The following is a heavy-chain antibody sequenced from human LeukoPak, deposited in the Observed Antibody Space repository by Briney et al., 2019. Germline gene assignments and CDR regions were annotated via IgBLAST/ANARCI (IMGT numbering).Heavy chain of an antibody. CDR1: GGSLSSYY. Sequence: SETLSLTCTVSGGSLSSYYGSWIRQPPGKGLEWIGRIYASGSTNYNPSLKSRVTISVDKSKSQFSLKLNSVTAADTAVYYRARVNYYDSSGYYAYYYYMDVWGKGTTVSVCS. V-gene: IGHV4-4*07. CDR3: ARVNYYDSSGYYAYYYYMDV. J-gene: IGHJ6*03. D-gene: IGHD3-22*01. CDR2: IYASGST.